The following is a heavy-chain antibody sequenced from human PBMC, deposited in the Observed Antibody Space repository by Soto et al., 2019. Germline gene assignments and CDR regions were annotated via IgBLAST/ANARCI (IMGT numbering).Heavy chain of an antibody. CDR3: PRAGRAMVRGVIGGY. J-gene: IGHJ4*02. V-gene: IGHV1-46*01. CDR2: INPSGGST. Sequence: QVQLVQSGAEVKKPGTSVKVSCKASGYTFTSYYMHWVRQAPGQGLEWMGIINPSGGSTSYAQKFQGRVTMTRDTSTSTVYMELSSLRSEDTAVYYCPRAGRAMVRGVIGGYWGQGTLVTVSS. CDR1: GYTFTSYY. D-gene: IGHD3-10*01.